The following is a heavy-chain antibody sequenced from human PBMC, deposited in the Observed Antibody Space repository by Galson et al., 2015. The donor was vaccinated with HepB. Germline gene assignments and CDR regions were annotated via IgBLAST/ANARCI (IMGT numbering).Heavy chain of an antibody. CDR2: ISGSGGST. Sequence: SLRLSCAASGFTFSSYAMSWVRQAPGKGLEWVSAISGSGGSTYYADSVKGRFTISRDNSKNTLYLQMNSLRAEDTAVYYCAKDLKVGVGATRDAFDIWGQGTMVTVSS. CDR1: GFTFSSYA. V-gene: IGHV3-23*01. CDR3: AKDLKVGVGATRDAFDI. J-gene: IGHJ3*02. D-gene: IGHD1-26*01.